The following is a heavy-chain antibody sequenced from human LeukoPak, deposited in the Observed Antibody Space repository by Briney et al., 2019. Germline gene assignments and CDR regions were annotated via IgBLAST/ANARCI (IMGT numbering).Heavy chain of an antibody. V-gene: IGHV6-1*01. Sequence: SQTLSLICAISGDSVSSNTSAWNWIRQSPSRGLEWLGRTYYRSKWYSDYAVSVKSRITIKSDTSKNQFSLQLNSVTPEDAAFYYCARGPGRLDYWGQGTLVTVSS. CDR2: TYYRSKWYS. CDR3: ARGPGRLDY. J-gene: IGHJ4*02. D-gene: IGHD6-25*01. CDR1: GDSVSSNTSA.